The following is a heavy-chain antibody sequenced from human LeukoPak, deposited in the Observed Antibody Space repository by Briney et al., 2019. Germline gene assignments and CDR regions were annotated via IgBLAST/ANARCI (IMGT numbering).Heavy chain of an antibody. CDR3: AKDLRKARQGPYYFDY. CDR1: GFTFSSYA. J-gene: IGHJ4*02. CDR2: ISGSGGST. Sequence: GGSLRLSCAASGFTFSSYAMSWVRQAPGKGLEWVSAISGSGGSTYYADSVKGRFTISRDNSKNTLYLQMNSLRAEDTAVYYCAKDLRKARQGPYYFDYWGQGTLVTVSS. V-gene: IGHV3-23*01.